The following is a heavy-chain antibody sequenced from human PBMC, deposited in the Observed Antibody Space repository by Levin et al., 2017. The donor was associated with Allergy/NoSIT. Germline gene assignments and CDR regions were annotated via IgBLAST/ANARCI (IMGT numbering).Heavy chain of an antibody. CDR2: VYYTGNT. CDR1: GDSISSHY. CDR3: VRDIVNVGATRYFDY. V-gene: IGHV4-59*11. J-gene: IGHJ4*02. Sequence: SETLSLTRTVSGDSISSHYWSWVRQSPERGLEWIGNVYYTGNTYYNPSLEGRITLSVDTSKNQFSLTLRSVTTADTAIYYCVRDIVNVGATRYFDYWGQGTLVAVSS. D-gene: IGHD1-26*01.